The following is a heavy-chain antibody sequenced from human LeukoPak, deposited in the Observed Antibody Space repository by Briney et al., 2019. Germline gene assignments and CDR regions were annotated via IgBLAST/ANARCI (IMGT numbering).Heavy chain of an antibody. V-gene: IGHV4-59*01. D-gene: IGHD1-14*01. CDR2: IYYSGST. J-gene: IGHJ6*02. Sequence: SETLSLTCTVSGGSISSYYWSWIRQPPGKGLEWIGYIYYSGSTNYNPSLKSRVTISVDTSKNQFSLKLSSVTAADTAVYYCARARTGVDVWGQGTTVSVSS. CDR3: ARARTGVDV. CDR1: GGSISSYY.